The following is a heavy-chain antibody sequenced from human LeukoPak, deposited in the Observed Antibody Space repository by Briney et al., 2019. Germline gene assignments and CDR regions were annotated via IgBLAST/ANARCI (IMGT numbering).Heavy chain of an antibody. CDR3: AKTWNHYYYYNMDV. Sequence: PGGPLRLSCAASGFTFSSYAMSWVRQAPGKGLEWVSGISGSGGNTYYADSVKGRFTISRDNSKNTLNLQMSSLRAEDTAVYYCAKTWNHYYYYNMDVWGQGTTVTVSS. D-gene: IGHD1-1*01. CDR2: ISGSGGNT. J-gene: IGHJ6*02. V-gene: IGHV3-23*01. CDR1: GFTFSSYA.